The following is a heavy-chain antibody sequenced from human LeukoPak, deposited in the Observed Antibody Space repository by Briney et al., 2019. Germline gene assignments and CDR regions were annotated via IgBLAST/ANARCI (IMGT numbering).Heavy chain of an antibody. CDR3: AKDLHGGYSSDY. D-gene: IGHD4-23*01. CDR1: GFTFNNFG. J-gene: IGHJ4*02. V-gene: IGHV3-30*02. CDR2: IGYEGVHK. Sequence: GGSLRLSCAASGFTFNNFGMHWVRQAPGKGLEWVSFIGYEGVHKYYAGSVKGRFTISKDNSKATLYLQMNSLRPEDTAVYYCAKDLHGGYSSDYWGQGTLVTVFS.